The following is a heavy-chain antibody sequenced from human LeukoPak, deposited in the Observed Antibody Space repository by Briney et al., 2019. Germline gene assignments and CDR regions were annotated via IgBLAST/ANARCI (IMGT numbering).Heavy chain of an antibody. Sequence: SETLSLTCTVPGGSISSSSYYWGWIRQPPGKGLEWIGSIYYSGSTYYNPSLKSRVTISVDTSKNQFSLKLSSVTAADTAVYYCARFYSSSQSSYFDYWGQGTLVTVSS. CDR1: GGSISSSSYY. V-gene: IGHV4-39*01. CDR3: ARFYSSSQSSYFDY. D-gene: IGHD6-6*01. CDR2: IYYSGST. J-gene: IGHJ4*02.